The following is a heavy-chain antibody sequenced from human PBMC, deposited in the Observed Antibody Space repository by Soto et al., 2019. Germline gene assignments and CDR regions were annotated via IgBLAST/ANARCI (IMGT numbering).Heavy chain of an antibody. J-gene: IGHJ5*02. D-gene: IGHD3-3*01. V-gene: IGHV1-2*02. CDR2: INPNSGGT. CDR1: GYTFTGYY. CDR3: ARVGYDFWSGYSRPKYNWFDP. Sequence: GASVKVSCKASGYTFTGYYMHWVRQAPGQGLEWMGWINPNSGGTNYAQKFQGRVTMTRDTSIGTAYMELSRLRSDDTAVYYCARVGYDFWSGYSRPKYNWFDPWGQGTLVTFSS.